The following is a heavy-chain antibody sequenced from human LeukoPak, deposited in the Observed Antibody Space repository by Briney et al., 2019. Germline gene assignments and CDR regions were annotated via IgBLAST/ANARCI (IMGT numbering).Heavy chain of an antibody. CDR3: ARHDSFIPY. J-gene: IGHJ4*02. CDR2: ISDNEGRT. Sequence: GGSLRLSCAASGFTFNYYAMSWVRQAPGKGLEWVSGISDNEGRTYYTDTVKGRFTISRDKTKNTVFLQMHNLRADDTAVYFCARHDSFIPYWGQGALVTVSS. CDR1: GFTFNYYA. D-gene: IGHD5-18*01. V-gene: IGHV3-23*01.